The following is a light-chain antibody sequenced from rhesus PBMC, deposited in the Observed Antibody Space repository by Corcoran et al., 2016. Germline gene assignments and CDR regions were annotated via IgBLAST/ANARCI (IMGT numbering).Light chain of an antibody. CDR1: QRINKE. V-gene: IGKV1-94*01. CDR2: ASD. J-gene: IGKJ2*01. Sequence: DIQMTQSPSSLSASVGDRVTATCRASQRINKELSWYQKKPGKAPTLLIYASDSLQTGVSSRSSGNGSWTDYTLTISSLQTEEVATYYCLQDYTTPYSFGQVTKVEIK. CDR3: LQDYTTPYS.